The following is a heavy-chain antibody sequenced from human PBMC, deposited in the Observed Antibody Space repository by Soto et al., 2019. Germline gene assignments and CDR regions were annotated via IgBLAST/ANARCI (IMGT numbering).Heavy chain of an antibody. J-gene: IGHJ6*02. V-gene: IGHV4-31*03. D-gene: IGHD6-19*01. CDR1: GGSISSGGYY. CDR2: IYYSGCT. Sequence: TLSLTCTVSGGSISSGGYYWSWIRQHPGKGLEWTGYIYYSGCTYYNPSLKSRATISVDTSKNQFSLKLSSVTAADTAVHYCARNSGGYSSGWYLPSYYYYYYGMDVWGQGTTVTVSS. CDR3: ARNSGGYSSGWYLPSYYYYYYGMDV.